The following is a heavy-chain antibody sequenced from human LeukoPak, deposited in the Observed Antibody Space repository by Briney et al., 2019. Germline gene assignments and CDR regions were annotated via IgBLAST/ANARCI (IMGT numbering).Heavy chain of an antibody. CDR3: AKAWDIVATIAWFDY. CDR2: ISGSGGST. CDR1: GFTFSSYA. J-gene: IGHJ4*02. D-gene: IGHD5-12*01. V-gene: IGHV3-23*01. Sequence: GGSLRLXCAASGFTFSSYAMSWVRQAPGKGLEWVSAISGSGGSTYYADSVKGRFTISRDNSKNTLYLQMNSLRAEDTAVYYCAKAWDIVATIAWFDYWGQGTLVTVSS.